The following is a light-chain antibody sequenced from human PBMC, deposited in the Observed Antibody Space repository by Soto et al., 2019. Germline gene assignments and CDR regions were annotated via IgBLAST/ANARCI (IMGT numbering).Light chain of an antibody. CDR3: QQSYSRPRT. V-gene: IGKV1-39*01. J-gene: IGKJ1*01. Sequence: DIQMTQSPSSLSASVGDRVTITCRASQSISAYLNWYQQRPGKAPKLLIYAAYSLHSGVPSRFSGSGSGTDFTLTISSLQPEDFATYYCQQSYSRPRTFGQGTKVESK. CDR1: QSISAY. CDR2: AAY.